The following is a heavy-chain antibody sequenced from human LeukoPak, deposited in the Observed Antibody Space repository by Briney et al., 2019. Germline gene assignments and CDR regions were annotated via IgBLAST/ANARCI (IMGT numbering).Heavy chain of an antibody. D-gene: IGHD3-10*01. V-gene: IGHV3-74*01. CDR1: GFTFSSYW. J-gene: IGHJ6*03. Sequence: GGSLRLSCGASGFTFSSYWMHWVRHAPGKGLVWVSRINNDGSSTSYADSVQGRFTISRDNAKNTLYLQMNSLRAEDTALYYCARVARGDYYYYYMDVWGKGTTVTVSS. CDR2: INNDGSST. CDR3: ARVARGDYYYYYMDV.